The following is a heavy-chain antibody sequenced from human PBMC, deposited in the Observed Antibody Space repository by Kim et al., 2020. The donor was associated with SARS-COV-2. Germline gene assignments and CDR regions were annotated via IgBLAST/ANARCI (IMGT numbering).Heavy chain of an antibody. V-gene: IGHV3-11*04. D-gene: IGHD6-6*01. CDR3: ARFGSYSSSPVDY. Sequence: YAGSVKGRFTSTRDNAKTSLYLQMNSLRAEDTAVYYCARFGSYSSSPVDYWGQGTLVTVSS. J-gene: IGHJ4*02.